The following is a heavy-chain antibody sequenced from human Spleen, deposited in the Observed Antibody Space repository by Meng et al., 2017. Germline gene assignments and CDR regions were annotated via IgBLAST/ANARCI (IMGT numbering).Heavy chain of an antibody. CDR3: ARGPTTMAHDFDY. CDR1: GGSFSDYH. J-gene: IGHJ4*02. Sequence: GRLPQAGAGLFKPSGSLSLTCVVSGGSFSDYHWSWIRQPPGKGLEWIGEINHSGSTNYNPSLESRATISVDTSQNNLSLKLSSVTAADSAVYYCARGPTTMAHDFDYWGQGTLVTVSS. D-gene: IGHD4-11*01. V-gene: IGHV4-34*01. CDR2: INHSGST.